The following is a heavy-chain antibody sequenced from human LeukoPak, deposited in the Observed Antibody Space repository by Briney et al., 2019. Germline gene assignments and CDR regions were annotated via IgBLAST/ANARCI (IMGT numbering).Heavy chain of an antibody. D-gene: IGHD5-24*01. J-gene: IGHJ4*02. CDR1: GYSISSGYY. Sequence: SETLSLTCAVSGYSISSGYYWGWIRQPPGKGLEWIGSIYHSGSTYYNPSLKSRVTISVDTSRNQFSLKLSSVTAADTAVYYCARMEMASDYWGQGTLVTVSS. V-gene: IGHV4-38-2*01. CDR2: IYHSGST. CDR3: ARMEMASDY.